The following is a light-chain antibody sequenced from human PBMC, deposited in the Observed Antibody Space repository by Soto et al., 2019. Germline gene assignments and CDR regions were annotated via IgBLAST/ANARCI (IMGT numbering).Light chain of an antibody. Sequence: QSVLTQPRSVSGSPGQSGTISCTGTSSDVGGYNYVSWYQQHPGKAPKLMIYDVSKRPSGVPDRFSGSKSGNTASLTISGLQAEDEADYYCCSYAGSYTLYVFGTGTKVTV. CDR1: SSDVGGYNY. V-gene: IGLV2-11*01. CDR3: CSYAGSYTLYV. J-gene: IGLJ1*01. CDR2: DVS.